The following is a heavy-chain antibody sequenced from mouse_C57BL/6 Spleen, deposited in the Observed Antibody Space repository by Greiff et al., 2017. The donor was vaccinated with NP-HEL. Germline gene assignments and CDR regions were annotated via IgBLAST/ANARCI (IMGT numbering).Heavy chain of an antibody. Sequence: VKLQQPGAELVKPGASVKVSCKASGYTFTSYWMHWVKQRPGQGLEWIGRIHPSDSDTNYNQKFKGKATLTVDKSSSTAYMQLSSLTSEDSAVYYCAIPSYGSSLDYWGQGTTLTVSS. CDR3: AIPSYGSSLDY. V-gene: IGHV1-74*01. CDR1: GYTFTSYW. CDR2: IHPSDSDT. J-gene: IGHJ2*01. D-gene: IGHD1-1*01.